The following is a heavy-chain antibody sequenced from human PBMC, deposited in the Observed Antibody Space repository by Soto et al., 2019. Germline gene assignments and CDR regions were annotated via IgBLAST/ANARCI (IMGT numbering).Heavy chain of an antibody. D-gene: IGHD6-19*01. CDR3: ASRSVAGIILDY. CDR2: INSDGSST. CDR1: GFTFSSYW. Sequence: EVQLVESGGGLVQPGGSLRLSCAASGFTFSSYWMHWVRQAPGKGLVWVSRINSDGSSTSYADSVKGRFTISRDNAKNTLYLQMNSLGAEDTAVYYCASRSVAGIILDYWGQGTLVTVSS. J-gene: IGHJ4*02. V-gene: IGHV3-74*01.